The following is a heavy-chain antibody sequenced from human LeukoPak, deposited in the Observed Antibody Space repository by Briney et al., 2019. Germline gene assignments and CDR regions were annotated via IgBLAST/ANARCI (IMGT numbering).Heavy chain of an antibody. CDR1: GDSISSYY. Sequence: SETLSLTCTVSGDSISSYYWSWIRQPPGKGLEWIGYIYYSGSTNYSPSLKSRLTISVDTSKNQFSLKLSSVTAADTAVYYCATGLTGTTWEYFDYWGQGTLVTVSS. CDR2: IYYSGST. D-gene: IGHD1-20*01. CDR3: ATGLTGTTWEYFDY. J-gene: IGHJ4*02. V-gene: IGHV4-59*01.